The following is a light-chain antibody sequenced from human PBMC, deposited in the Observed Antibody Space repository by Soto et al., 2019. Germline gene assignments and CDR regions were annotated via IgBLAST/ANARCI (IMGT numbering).Light chain of an antibody. CDR1: QSISSW. Sequence: DIQMTQSPSTLSASVGDRVTITCRASQSISSWLAWYQQKPGKAPKLLIYKASSLESGVPSRFSGSGSGTEFTLTISSLQPDDFATYYCQQYNSQPYTFGRGTKLEIK. V-gene: IGKV1-5*03. CDR2: KAS. J-gene: IGKJ2*01. CDR3: QQYNSQPYT.